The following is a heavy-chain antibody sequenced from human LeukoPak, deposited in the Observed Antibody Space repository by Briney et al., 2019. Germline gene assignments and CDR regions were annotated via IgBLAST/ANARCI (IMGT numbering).Heavy chain of an antibody. CDR3: ARGTFRYYYGMDV. V-gene: IGHV3-53*04. J-gene: IGHJ6*02. Sequence: GRSLRLSCAASGFTVSSNYMSWVRQAPGKGLEWVSVIYSGGSTYYADSVKGRFTISRHNSKNTLYLQMNSLRAEDTAVYYCARGTFRYYYGMDVWGQGTTVTVSS. D-gene: IGHD1-1*01. CDR2: IYSGGST. CDR1: GFTVSSNY.